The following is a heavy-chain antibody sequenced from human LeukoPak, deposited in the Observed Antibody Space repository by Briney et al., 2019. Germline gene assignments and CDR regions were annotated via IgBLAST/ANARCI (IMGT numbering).Heavy chain of an antibody. CDR2: IHYSGST. D-gene: IGHD1-1*01. V-gene: IGHV4-59*06. CDR1: GGSISSYY. J-gene: IGHJ5*02. Sequence: SETLSLTCTVSGGSISSYYWSWIRQPPGKDLEWIGHIHYSGSTHYRPSLKSRVTISVDTSKNQFSLRLSSVTAADTAVYFCARGGYVAGWFDPWGQGTLVIVSS. CDR3: ARGGYVAGWFDP.